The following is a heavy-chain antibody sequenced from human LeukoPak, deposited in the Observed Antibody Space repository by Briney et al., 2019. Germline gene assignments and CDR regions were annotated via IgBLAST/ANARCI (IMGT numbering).Heavy chain of an antibody. D-gene: IGHD4-17*01. CDR3: ARDRTTVIDY. J-gene: IGHJ4*02. Sequence: QPGGSLRLSCAASGFTVSSYWMSWVRQAPGKGLEWVANIKQDGSEKYYVDSVKGRFTISRDNAKNPLYLQMNSLRAEDTAVYYCARDRTTVIDYWGQGTLVTVSS. V-gene: IGHV3-7*01. CDR2: IKQDGSEK. CDR1: GFTVSSYW.